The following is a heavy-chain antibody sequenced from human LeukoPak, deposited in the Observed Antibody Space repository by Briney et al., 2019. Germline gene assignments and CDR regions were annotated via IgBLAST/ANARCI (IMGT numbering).Heavy chain of an antibody. Sequence: ASVKDSCKASGYSFTAYYIHWVRQAPGQGLEWLGWINPNNGGTKYTQKFQGRVTMTRDTSISTAYMELSRLRSDDTAMYYCAKAGNYDFVWGSHIPDYWGQGTLVTVSS. J-gene: IGHJ4*02. CDR2: INPNNGGT. CDR3: AKAGNYDFVWGSHIPDY. CDR1: GYSFTAYY. V-gene: IGHV1-2*02. D-gene: IGHD3-16*01.